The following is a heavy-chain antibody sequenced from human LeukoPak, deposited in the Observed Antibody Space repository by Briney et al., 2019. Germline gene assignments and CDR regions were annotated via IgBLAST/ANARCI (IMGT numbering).Heavy chain of an antibody. CDR3: ARGGDFDSSGYYYFEY. CDR2: INPSGGST. CDR1: GYTFTSYY. J-gene: IGHJ4*02. Sequence: GASVKVSCKASGYTFTSYYMHWVRQAPGQGLEWMGIINPSGGSTSYAQKFQGRVTMTRDMSTSTVYMELSSLRSEDTAVYYCARGGDFDSSGYYYFEYWGQGTLVTVSS. V-gene: IGHV1-46*01. D-gene: IGHD3-22*01.